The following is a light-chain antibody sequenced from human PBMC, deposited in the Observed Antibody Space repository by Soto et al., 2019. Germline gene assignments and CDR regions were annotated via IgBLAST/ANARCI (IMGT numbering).Light chain of an antibody. V-gene: IGLV1-44*01. CDR3: ATWNDSLNGVM. CDR1: SSNVGRNA. J-gene: IGLJ3*02. CDR2: GNN. Sequence: QSVLTQPPSASGTPGQGVTISCSGSSSNVGRNAVNWYQQLPGTAPKLLIYGNNQRPSGVPDRFSASKSGTSASLAISGLQSEDEADYYCATWNDSLNGVMFGGGTKLTVL.